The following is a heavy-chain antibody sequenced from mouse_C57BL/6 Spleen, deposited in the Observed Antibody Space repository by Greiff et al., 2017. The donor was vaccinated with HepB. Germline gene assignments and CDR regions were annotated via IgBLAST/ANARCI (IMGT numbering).Heavy chain of an antibody. CDR3: ARGIYYGYGEGYYFDY. D-gene: IGHD2-2*01. CDR1: GFTFSSYT. V-gene: IGHV5-9*01. J-gene: IGHJ2*01. CDR2: ISGGGGNT. Sequence: EVHLVESGGGLVKPGGSLKLSCAASGFTFSSYTMSWVRQTPEKRLEWVATISGGGGNTYYPDSVKGRFTISRDNAKNTLYLQMSSLRSEDTALYYCARGIYYGYGEGYYFDYWGQGTTLTVSS.